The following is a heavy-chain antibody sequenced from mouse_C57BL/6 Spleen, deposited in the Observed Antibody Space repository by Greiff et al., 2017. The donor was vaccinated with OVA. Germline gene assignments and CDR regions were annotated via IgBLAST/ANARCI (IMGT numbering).Heavy chain of an antibody. CDR1: GYTFTDYY. CDR3: ARGNDYFDY. V-gene: IGHV1-19*01. D-gene: IGHD2-3*01. J-gene: IGHJ2*01. Sequence: VQLQQSGPVLVKPGASVKMSCKASGYTFTDYYMNWVKQSHGKSLEWIGVINPYNGGTSYNQKFKGKATLTVDKSSSTAYMELNSLTSEDSAVXSCARGNDYFDYWGQGTTLTVSS. CDR2: INPYNGGT.